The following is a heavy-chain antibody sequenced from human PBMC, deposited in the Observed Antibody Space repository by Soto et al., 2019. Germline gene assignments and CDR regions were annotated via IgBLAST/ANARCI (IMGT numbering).Heavy chain of an antibody. V-gene: IGHV3-9*01. Sequence: EVQLVESGGGLVQPGRSLRLSCAASGFTFDDYAMHWVRQAPGKGLEWVSDISWNSGSIGYADSVKGRFTISRDNAKNSLYLQMNSLRAEDTALYYCAKDIGYSGRDDAFDIWGQGTMVTVSS. D-gene: IGHD5-12*01. CDR2: ISWNSGSI. CDR1: GFTFDDYA. CDR3: AKDIGYSGRDDAFDI. J-gene: IGHJ3*02.